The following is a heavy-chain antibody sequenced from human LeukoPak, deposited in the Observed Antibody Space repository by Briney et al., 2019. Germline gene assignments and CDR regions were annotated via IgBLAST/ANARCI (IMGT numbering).Heavy chain of an antibody. V-gene: IGHV3-23*01. D-gene: IGHD1-7*01. CDR3: ARAHNWKYGSFDF. J-gene: IGHJ4*02. CDR2: IRGSGGST. CDR1: GFTFSSYA. Sequence: GGSLRLSCAASGFTFSSYAMSWVRQAPGKGLEWVSAIRGSGGSTYYADSVKGRFTISRDNAKNSLYLQMNSLRAEDTAVYYCARAHNWKYGSFDFWGQGTLVTVSS.